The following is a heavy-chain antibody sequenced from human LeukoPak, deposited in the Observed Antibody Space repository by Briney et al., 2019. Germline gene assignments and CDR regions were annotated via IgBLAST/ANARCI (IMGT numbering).Heavy chain of an antibody. V-gene: IGHV3-33*01. CDR3: AGNYGPYYFDY. Sequence: GGSLRLSCAASGFTFSNYGMHWVRQAPGKGLEWVAVIWYDGSNKYYADPVKGRFTISRDNSKNTLYLQMNSLRAEDTAVYYCAGNYGPYYFDYWGQGTLFTVSS. J-gene: IGHJ4*02. CDR2: IWYDGSNK. D-gene: IGHD3-10*01. CDR1: GFTFSNYG.